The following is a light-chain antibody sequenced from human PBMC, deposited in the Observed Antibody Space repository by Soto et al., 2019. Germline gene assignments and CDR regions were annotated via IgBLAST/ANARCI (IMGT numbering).Light chain of an antibody. CDR3: QHYDHLPIT. V-gene: IGKV1-33*01. CDR2: DAS. CDR1: QDITNY. J-gene: IGKJ5*01. Sequence: IHMTQSPSSLSASLGDRVTITCPASQDITNYLNWYQQKPGRAPRLLLDDASRLDPGVPSRFSGSGSGTDFTLTISSLQPEDVATYYCQHYDHLPITFGPGTRLEIK.